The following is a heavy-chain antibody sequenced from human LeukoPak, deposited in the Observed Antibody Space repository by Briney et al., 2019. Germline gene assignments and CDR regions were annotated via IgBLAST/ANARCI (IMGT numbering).Heavy chain of an antibody. J-gene: IGHJ4*02. D-gene: IGHD3-10*01. Sequence: SQTLSLTCDISGDSVSSNRVIRNWIRQSPSRGLEWLGRTYYKSKWYNDYATSVQSRITINSDTSRNQFSLQLNSVTPEDTAVYYCARDLHGSRGEFDYWGQGTLVTVSS. V-gene: IGHV6-1*01. CDR1: GDSVSSNRVI. CDR2: TYYKSKWYN. CDR3: ARDLHGSRGEFDY.